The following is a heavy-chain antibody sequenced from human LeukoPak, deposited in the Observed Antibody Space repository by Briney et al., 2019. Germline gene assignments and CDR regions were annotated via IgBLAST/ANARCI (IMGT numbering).Heavy chain of an antibody. D-gene: IGHD2-15*01. CDR2: ISGSGGST. Sequence: PGGSLRLSCAASGFTFDDYAMHWVRQAPGKGLEWVSAISGSGGSTYYADSVKGRFTISRDNSKNTLYLQMNSLRAEDTAVYYCAKSRAGWPADYWGQGTLVTVSS. CDR1: GFTFDDYA. V-gene: IGHV3-23*01. J-gene: IGHJ4*02. CDR3: AKSRAGWPADY.